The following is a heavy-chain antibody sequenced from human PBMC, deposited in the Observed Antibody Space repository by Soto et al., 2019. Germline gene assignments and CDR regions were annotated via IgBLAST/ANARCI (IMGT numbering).Heavy chain of an antibody. CDR2: TTASGGST. CDR3: AKGGLNLFDP. Sequence: PGGSLRLSCAASGFTFNNYGMSWVRQAPGKGLEWVSSTTASGGSTYYADSVKGRFTISRDNSKNTLYLQMNSVRVEDTAVYYCAKGGLNLFDPWGQGTLVTVSS. V-gene: IGHV3-23*01. CDR1: GFTFNNYG. J-gene: IGHJ5*02.